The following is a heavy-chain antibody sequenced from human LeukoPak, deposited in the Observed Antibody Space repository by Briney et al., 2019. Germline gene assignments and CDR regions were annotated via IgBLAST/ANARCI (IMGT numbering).Heavy chain of an antibody. CDR2: ISSSGSTI. Sequence: GGSLRLSCTASGFTFSSYEMNWVRQAPGKGLEWISYISSSGSTIYYADSVKGRFTISRDNAKNSLYLQMNSLRAEDTAVYYCAKGRWYGSGSATEYFQHWGQGSLVTVCS. J-gene: IGHJ1*01. CDR3: AKGRWYGSGSATEYFQH. V-gene: IGHV3-48*03. CDR1: GFTFSSYE. D-gene: IGHD3-10*01.